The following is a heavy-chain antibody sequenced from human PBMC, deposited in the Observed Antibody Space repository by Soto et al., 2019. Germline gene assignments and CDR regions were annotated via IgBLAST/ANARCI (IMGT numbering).Heavy chain of an antibody. CDR1: GFTFRSYA. CDR3: ARDLALAGNY. J-gene: IGHJ4*02. Sequence: GGSLRLSCAGSGFTFRSYAMNWVRQTQEKGLEWVSSISSTSTYTHYADSVKGRFTISRDNANNSLFLQMNSLRAEDTAIYYCARDLALAGNYWGQGALVSVS. CDR2: ISSTSTYT. D-gene: IGHD6-19*01. V-gene: IGHV3-21*01.